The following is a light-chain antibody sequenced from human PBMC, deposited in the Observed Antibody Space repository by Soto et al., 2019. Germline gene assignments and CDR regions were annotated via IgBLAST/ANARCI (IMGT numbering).Light chain of an antibody. CDR1: WTDIGTYNY. CDR2: DVS. V-gene: IGLV2-14*01. J-gene: IGLJ2*01. CDR3: SSYTGSTTLV. Sequence: QSALTQPASVSGSPGQSITISCTGSWTDIGTYNYVSWYQQYPGKAPKLIIYDVSYRPSGISHRFSGSKSGNTASLTISGLQGEDDGYYYCSSYTGSTTLVFGGGTKVTVL.